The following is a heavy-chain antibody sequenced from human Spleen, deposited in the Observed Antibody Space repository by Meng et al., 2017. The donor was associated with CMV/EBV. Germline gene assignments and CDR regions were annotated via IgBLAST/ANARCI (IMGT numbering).Heavy chain of an antibody. Sequence: GSLRLSCTVSGGSVSSGSYYWSWLRQPPGKGLEWIGYISYIGSTNYNPSLKSRVTISVDTSKNQFSLKLSSMTAAYTAVYYCAREILEHNALDMWGQGTMVTVSS. CDR1: GGSVSSGSYY. CDR2: ISYIGST. CDR3: AREILEHNALDM. J-gene: IGHJ3*02. D-gene: IGHD1/OR15-1a*01. V-gene: IGHV4-61*01.